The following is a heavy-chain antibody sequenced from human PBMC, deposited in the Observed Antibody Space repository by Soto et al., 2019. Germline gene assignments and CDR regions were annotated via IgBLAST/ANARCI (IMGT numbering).Heavy chain of an antibody. CDR3: ARDRRGYSYDGMDV. Sequence: SLRLSCAASGFTVSSNYMSWVRQAPGKGLEWVSVIYSGGSAYYADSVKGRFTISRDNSKNTLYLQMNSLRAEDTAVYYCARDRRGYSYDGMDVWGQGTTVTVSS. V-gene: IGHV3-53*01. CDR1: GFTVSSNY. D-gene: IGHD5-18*01. CDR2: IYSGGSA. J-gene: IGHJ6*02.